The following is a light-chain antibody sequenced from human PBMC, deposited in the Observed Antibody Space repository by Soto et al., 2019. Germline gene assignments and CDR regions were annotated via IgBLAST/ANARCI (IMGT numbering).Light chain of an antibody. J-gene: IGLJ3*02. Sequence: QSVLTQPPSASGTPGQRVTISCSGSSSNIVTNHVYWYQHLPGTAPKLLIYRNSLRPSGVPDRFSGSKSGTSASLAISGIRSEDEADYYCAAWDDSLSGWVFGGGTQLTV. CDR3: AAWDDSLSGWV. CDR2: RNS. CDR1: SSNIVTNH. V-gene: IGLV1-47*01.